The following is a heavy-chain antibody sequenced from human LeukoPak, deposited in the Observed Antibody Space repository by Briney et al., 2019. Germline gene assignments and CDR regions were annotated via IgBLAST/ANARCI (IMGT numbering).Heavy chain of an antibody. Sequence: PGGPLRLSCAASGFTFSSYGMHWVRQAPGKGLEWVAFIRYDGSNKYYADSVKGRFTISRDNSKNTLYLQMNSLRAEDTAVYYCAKDRREYSCGWYLDYWGQGTLVTVSS. D-gene: IGHD6-19*01. V-gene: IGHV3-30*02. J-gene: IGHJ4*02. CDR1: GFTFSSYG. CDR3: AKDRREYSCGWYLDY. CDR2: IRYDGSNK.